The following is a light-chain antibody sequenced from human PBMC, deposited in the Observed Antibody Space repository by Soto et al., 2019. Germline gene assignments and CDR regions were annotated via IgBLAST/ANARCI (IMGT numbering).Light chain of an antibody. CDR3: QQYNKWPPT. CDR2: GAS. V-gene: IGKV3-15*01. CDR1: QSVSSN. Sequence: EIVRTQSPATLSGSPGERATLSCRASQSVSSNLAWFQQKPGQAPRLLIYGASTRDTGIPARFSGSGSGTEFTLTISSLQSEDFAVYHCQQYNKWPPTFGQGTKVDI. J-gene: IGKJ1*01.